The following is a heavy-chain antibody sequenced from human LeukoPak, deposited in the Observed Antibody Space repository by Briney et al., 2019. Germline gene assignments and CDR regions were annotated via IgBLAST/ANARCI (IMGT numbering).Heavy chain of an antibody. CDR3: ARDRFLAKNDY. Sequence: GGSLRLSCAASGFTFGSYSMNWVRQAPGKGLEWVSSISSSSYIYYADSVKGRFTISRDNAKNSLYLQMNSLRAEDTAVYYCARDRFLAKNDYWGQGTLVTVSS. CDR2: ISSSSYI. V-gene: IGHV3-21*01. J-gene: IGHJ4*02. CDR1: GFTFGSYS.